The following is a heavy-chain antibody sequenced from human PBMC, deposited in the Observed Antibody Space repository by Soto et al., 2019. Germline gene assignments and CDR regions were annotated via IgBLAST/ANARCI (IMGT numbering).Heavy chain of an antibody. CDR1: GYNLNGYY. Sequence: GAAVKVSCKASGYNLNGYYIHWVRQAPGQGLEWMGWMNPNTGGANYAQKFQGKVIITTATSISTAYLELRSLTCDDTAVYYCAKVISTIGSKQWLAQTKHQVLGYWGEASLVAASS. CDR3: AKVISTIGSKQWLAQTKHQVLGY. J-gene: IGHJ4*02. D-gene: IGHD6-19*01. CDR2: MNPNTGGA. V-gene: IGHV1-2*02.